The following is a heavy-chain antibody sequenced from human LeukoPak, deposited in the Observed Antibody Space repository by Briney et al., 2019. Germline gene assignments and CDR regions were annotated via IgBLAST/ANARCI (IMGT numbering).Heavy chain of an antibody. CDR3: ARGKVGGRGVNWECWFDP. V-gene: IGHV1-18*01. CDR1: GYTFTSYG. Sequence: ASVKVSCKASGYTFTSYGISWVRQAPGQGLEWMGWISAYNGNTNHAQELQGRVTMTTDTSTSTAYMQLRSLRSDDTAVYYCARGKVGGRGVNWECWFDPWGEGTLVTVSS. CDR2: ISAYNGNT. D-gene: IGHD3-10*01. J-gene: IGHJ5*02.